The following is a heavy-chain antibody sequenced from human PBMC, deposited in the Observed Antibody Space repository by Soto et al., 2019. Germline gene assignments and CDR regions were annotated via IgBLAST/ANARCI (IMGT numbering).Heavy chain of an antibody. CDR3: ARGARKVVAATGYFQH. Sequence: QVQLVESGGGVVQPGRSLRLSCAASGFTFSSYAMHWVRQAPGKGLEWVAVISYDGSNKYYADSVKGRFTISRDNSKNTLYLQMNSLRAEDTAVYYCARGARKVVAATGYFQHWGQGTLVTVSS. D-gene: IGHD2-15*01. J-gene: IGHJ1*01. V-gene: IGHV3-30-3*01. CDR2: ISYDGSNK. CDR1: GFTFSSYA.